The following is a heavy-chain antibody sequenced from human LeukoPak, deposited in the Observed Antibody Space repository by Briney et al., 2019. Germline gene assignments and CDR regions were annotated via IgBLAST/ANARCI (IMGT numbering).Heavy chain of an antibody. V-gene: IGHV3-30*18. CDR3: AKAGGYDSSGYGDH. D-gene: IGHD3-22*01. J-gene: IGHJ4*02. CDR2: ISQDGKNK. Sequence: GGSLRLSCAASGFTFSRYGIHWVRQAPGKGLEWVAVISQDGKNKYYADSVKGRFTISKDNSKSTLYLQMNSLRVVDTAVYYCAKAGGYDSSGYGDHWGQGTLVTVSS. CDR1: GFTFSRYG.